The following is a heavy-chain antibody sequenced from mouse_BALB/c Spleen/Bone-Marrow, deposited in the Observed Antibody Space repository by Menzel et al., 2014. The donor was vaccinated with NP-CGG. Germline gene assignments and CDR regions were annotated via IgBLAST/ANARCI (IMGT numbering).Heavy chain of an antibody. CDR3: ARSRTGFAY. Sequence: QVQLQQSGAELVRPGTSVKVSCKASGYAFTNYLIEWVKQRPGQGLEWIGVXNPGSGGTNYYEKFKGEATLTADKSSSTAYMQLSSLTSDDSAVYFCARSRTGFAYWGQGTLVTVSA. CDR1: GYAFTNYL. J-gene: IGHJ3*01. CDR2: XNPGSGGT. V-gene: IGHV1-54*03.